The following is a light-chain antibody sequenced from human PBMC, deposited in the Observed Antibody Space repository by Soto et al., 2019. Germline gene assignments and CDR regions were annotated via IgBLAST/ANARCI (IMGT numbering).Light chain of an antibody. CDR2: DVS. J-gene: IGLJ1*01. V-gene: IGLV2-11*01. CDR1: NSDVGGYNY. Sequence: QSVLTQPRSVSGSPGQSVTISCTGTNSDVGGYNYVSWYQQHPGKAPKLMIYDVSKWPSGVPHRFSGSKSGNTASLTISGLQAEDEADYYCCSYAGTYTLYVFGTGTKVTVL. CDR3: CSYAGTYTLYV.